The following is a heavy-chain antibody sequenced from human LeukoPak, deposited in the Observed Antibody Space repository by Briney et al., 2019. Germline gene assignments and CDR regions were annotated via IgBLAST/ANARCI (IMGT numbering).Heavy chain of an antibody. Sequence: GGSLRLSCEASGFTFSSYSMNWVRQAPGKGLEWVSSISSSSSYVYNGDSVKGRFTISRDNAKNSLYLQMNSLRAEDTAVYYCARGDRLGYCTNGVCYPTDYWGQGTLVTVSS. CDR2: ISSSSSYV. V-gene: IGHV3-21*01. J-gene: IGHJ4*02. CDR3: ARGDRLGYCTNGVCYPTDY. CDR1: GFTFSSYS. D-gene: IGHD2-8*01.